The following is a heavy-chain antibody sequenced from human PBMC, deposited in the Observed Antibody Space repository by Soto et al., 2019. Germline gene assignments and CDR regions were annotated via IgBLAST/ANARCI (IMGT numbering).Heavy chain of an antibody. J-gene: IGHJ6*02. D-gene: IGHD6-19*01. CDR2: IIPIFGTA. Sequence: GASVKVSCKASGGTFSSYAISWVRQAPGQGLEWMGGIIPIFGTANYAQKFQGRVTITADESTSTAYMELSSLRSEDTAVYYCARDRIYHSSGWSGSHHSSCAMDVWGQAPTV. CDR3: ARDRIYHSSGWSGSHHSSCAMDV. V-gene: IGHV1-69*13. CDR1: GGTFSSYA.